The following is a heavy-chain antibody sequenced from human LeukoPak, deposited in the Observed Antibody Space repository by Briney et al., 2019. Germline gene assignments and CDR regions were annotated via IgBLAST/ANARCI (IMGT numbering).Heavy chain of an antibody. V-gene: IGHV1-69*06. J-gene: IGHJ4*02. CDR2: IIPIFGTA. D-gene: IGHD4-17*01. CDR3: ARGIGTTVTTTFDY. Sequence: SVKVSCKASGGTFSSYAMSWVRQAPGQGLEWMGGIIPIFGTANYAQKFQGRVTITADKSTRTAYMELSSLRSKDTAVYYCARGIGTTVTTTFDYWGQGTLVTVSS. CDR1: GGTFSSYA.